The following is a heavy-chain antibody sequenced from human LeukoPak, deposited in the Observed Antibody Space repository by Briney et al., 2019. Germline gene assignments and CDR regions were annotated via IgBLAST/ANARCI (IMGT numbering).Heavy chain of an antibody. CDR1: GFTFSSYR. J-gene: IGHJ4*02. CDR2: ISSSSSYI. D-gene: IGHD2-15*01. Sequence: GGSLRLSCAGSGFTFSSYRMSWVRQAPGKGLEWVSSISSSSSYIYYADSVKGRFTISRDNAKNSLYLQMNSLRAEDTAVYYCARGLGYCSGGSCYSYGTVDYWGQGTLVTVSS. V-gene: IGHV3-21*01. CDR3: ARGLGYCSGGSCYSYGTVDY.